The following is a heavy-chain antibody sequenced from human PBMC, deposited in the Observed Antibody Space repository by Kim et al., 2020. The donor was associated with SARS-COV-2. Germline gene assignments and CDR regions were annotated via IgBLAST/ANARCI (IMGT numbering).Heavy chain of an antibody. CDR3: ASQELPRYYYYYGMDV. CDR2: ISAYNGNT. CDR1: GYTFTSYG. Sequence: ASVKVSCKASGYTFTSYGISWVRQAPGQGLEWMGWISAYNGNTNYAQKLQGRVTMTTDTSTSTAYMELRSLRSDDTAVYYCASQELPRYYYYYGMDVWGQGTTVTVSS. D-gene: IGHD6-13*01. J-gene: IGHJ6*02. V-gene: IGHV1-18*01.